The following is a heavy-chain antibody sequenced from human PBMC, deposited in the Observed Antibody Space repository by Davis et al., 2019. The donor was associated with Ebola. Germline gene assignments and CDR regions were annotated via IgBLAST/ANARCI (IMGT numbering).Heavy chain of an antibody. CDR1: GYTFTSYG. V-gene: IGHV1-69*04. CDR2: IIPILGIA. J-gene: IGHJ4*02. Sequence: SVKVSCKASGYTFTSYGISWVRQAPGQGLEWMGRIIPILGIANYAQKFQGRVTMTRDTSTSTVYMELSSLRSEDTAVYYCARGYDNSGYTYWGQGTLVTVSS. D-gene: IGHD3-22*01. CDR3: ARGYDNSGYTY.